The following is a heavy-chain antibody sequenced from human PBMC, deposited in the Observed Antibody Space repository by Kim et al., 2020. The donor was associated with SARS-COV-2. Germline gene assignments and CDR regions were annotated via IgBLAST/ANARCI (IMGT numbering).Heavy chain of an antibody. D-gene: IGHD3-10*01. J-gene: IGHJ4*02. CDR3: ARGVSRIQLITMVRGARGAFDY. CDR1: GGTFSSYA. CDR2: IIPIFGTA. Sequence: SVKVSCKASGGTFSSYAISWVRQAPGQGLEWMGGIIPIFGTANYAQKFQGRVTITADESTSTAYMELSSLRSEDTAVYYCARGVSRIQLITMVRGARGAFDYWGQGTLVTVSS. V-gene: IGHV1-69*13.